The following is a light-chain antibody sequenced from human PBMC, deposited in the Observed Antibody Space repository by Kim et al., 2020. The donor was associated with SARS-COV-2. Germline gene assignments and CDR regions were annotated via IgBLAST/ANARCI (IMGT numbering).Light chain of an antibody. V-gene: IGKV3-20*01. CDR3: QQYGNSRT. CDR2: GAS. Sequence: LSQGDRASLSCRASQTVSRNQLAWYQQKPGQAPRLLIYGASSRATGIPDRFSGSGSGTDFTLTITRLEPEDFAVYYCQQYGNSRTFGQGTKVDIK. CDR1: QTVSRNQ. J-gene: IGKJ1*01.